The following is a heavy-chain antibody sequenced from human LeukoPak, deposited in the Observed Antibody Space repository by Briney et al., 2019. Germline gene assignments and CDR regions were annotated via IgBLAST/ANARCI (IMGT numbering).Heavy chain of an antibody. D-gene: IGHD2-2*01. J-gene: IGHJ4*02. Sequence: GGSLRLSCAASGFTFSTYSMKWVRQAPGKGLEWVSYISDSGAMYYADSVKGRFTISRDNAKNALYLQVNSLRAEDTAVYYCARGIVPAAFDYWGQGTLVTVSS. CDR2: ISDSGAM. CDR1: GFTFSTYS. V-gene: IGHV3-21*05. CDR3: ARGIVPAAFDY.